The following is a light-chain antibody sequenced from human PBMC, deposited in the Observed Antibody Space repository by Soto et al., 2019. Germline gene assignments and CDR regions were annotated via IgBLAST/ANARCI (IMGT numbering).Light chain of an antibody. CDR1: QSVSSSY. J-gene: IGKJ1*01. Sequence: EIVLTQSTGTLSLSPGERATLSCRASQSVSSSYLAWYQQNPGQAPRLLIYGASSRATGIPDRFSGSGSGTDITLTITRLEPEDFAVYYCQQYGSSTWTCGQGTQVEIK. CDR3: QQYGSSTWT. CDR2: GAS. V-gene: IGKV3-20*01.